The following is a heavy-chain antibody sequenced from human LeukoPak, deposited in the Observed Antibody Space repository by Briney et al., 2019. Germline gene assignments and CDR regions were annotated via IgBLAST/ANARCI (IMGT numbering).Heavy chain of an antibody. V-gene: IGHV3-74*01. CDR1: GYPFSSYW. CDR2: INEGGSST. D-gene: IGHD6-13*01. Sequence: GGSLRLSCAGSGYPFSSYWMHWVRQVPGKGLVWVSRINEGGSSTSYAESVRGRFTISRDNAKNTLYLQMNSLRAEDTALYYCAKDLTAAGTVGLDYWGQGTLVTVSS. CDR3: AKDLTAAGTVGLDY. J-gene: IGHJ4*02.